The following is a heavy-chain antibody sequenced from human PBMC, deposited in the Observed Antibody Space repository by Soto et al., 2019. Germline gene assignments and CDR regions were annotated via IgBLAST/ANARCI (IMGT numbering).Heavy chain of an antibody. D-gene: IGHD4-17*01. CDR2: INSDGSTT. CDR3: ARASTVINPPWYFDL. J-gene: IGHJ2*01. Sequence: EVQLVESGGGLVQPGGSLRLSCAASGFTFSNYWMHWVRQAPGKGLVWVSRINSDGSTTSYADSVKGRFTISRDNAKNTLYLQMNSLTAEDTAVYYCARASTVINPPWYFDLWGRGTLVTVSS. CDR1: GFTFSNYW. V-gene: IGHV3-74*01.